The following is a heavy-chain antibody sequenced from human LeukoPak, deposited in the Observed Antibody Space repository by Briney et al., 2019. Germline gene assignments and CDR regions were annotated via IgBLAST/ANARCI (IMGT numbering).Heavy chain of an antibody. CDR3: ARDFAPALGYDYVLGSYRQEGAFDI. CDR2: IYYSGST. D-gene: IGHD3-16*02. V-gene: IGHV4-59*01. J-gene: IGHJ3*02. Sequence: SETLSLTCTVSGGSISSYYWSWIRQPPGKGLEWIGYIYYSGSTNYNPPLQSRVTISVDTSKNQFSLKLSSVTAADTAVYYCARDFAPALGYDYVLGSYRQEGAFDIWGQGTMVTVSS. CDR1: GGSISSYY.